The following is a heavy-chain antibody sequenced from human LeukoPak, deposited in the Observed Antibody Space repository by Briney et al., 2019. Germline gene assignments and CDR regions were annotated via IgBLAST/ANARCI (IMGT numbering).Heavy chain of an antibody. CDR2: ISAYNGNT. J-gene: IGHJ4*02. Sequence: ASVKVSCKASGYTFTSYGISWVRQAPGQGLEWMGWISAYNGNTNYAQKLQGRVTMTTDTSTSTAYMELRSLRSEDTAVYYCARVSSSWYHTIGPFDYWGQGTLVTVSS. D-gene: IGHD6-13*01. V-gene: IGHV1-18*01. CDR3: ARVSSSWYHTIGPFDY. CDR1: GYTFTSYG.